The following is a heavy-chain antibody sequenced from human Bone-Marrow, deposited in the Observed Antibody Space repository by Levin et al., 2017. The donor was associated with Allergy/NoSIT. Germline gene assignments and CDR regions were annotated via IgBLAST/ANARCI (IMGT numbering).Heavy chain of an antibody. D-gene: IGHD6-19*01. CDR3: ARDAGWYRFDF. CDR1: GFMFSSSW. J-gene: IGHJ4*02. V-gene: IGHV3-7*01. CDR2: VKEDGSET. Sequence: GGSLRLSCAASGFMFSSSWMTWVRQAPGKGLEWVCHVKEDGSETRCVDSVKGRFTISRDNAKNSLYLQMNSLQDDDTAIYYCARDAGWYRFDFWGQGTLVTVSS.